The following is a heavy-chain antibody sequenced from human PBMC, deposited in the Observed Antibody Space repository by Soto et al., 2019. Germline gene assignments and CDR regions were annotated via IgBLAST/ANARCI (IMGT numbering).Heavy chain of an antibody. CDR3: ARDSSVYYDFWSGYYPNNWFDP. V-gene: IGHV1-46*01. CDR1: GYTFTSYY. Sequence: VASGKVSCKASGYTFTSYYMHWVRQAPGQGLEWMGIINPSGGSTSYAQKFQGRVTMTRDTSTSTVYMELSSLRSEDTAVYYCARDSSVYYDFWSGYYPNNWFDPWGQGTLVTVSS. CDR2: INPSGGST. J-gene: IGHJ5*02. D-gene: IGHD3-3*01.